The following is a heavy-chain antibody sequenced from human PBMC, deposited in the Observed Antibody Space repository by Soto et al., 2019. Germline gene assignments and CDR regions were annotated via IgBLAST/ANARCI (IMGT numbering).Heavy chain of an antibody. Sequence: QMQLVQSGPEVKKPGTSVKVSCKASGFTFTSSAVQWVRQARGQRLEWIGWIVVGSGNTNYAQKFQERVTITRDMATSTACMEVSSLRSEDTAVDYCAADRTYCGGDCYVDWGQGSLVAVSS. CDR3: AADRTYCGGDCYVD. V-gene: IGHV1-58*01. CDR1: GFTFTSSA. D-gene: IGHD2-21*02. J-gene: IGHJ4*02. CDR2: IVVGSGNT.